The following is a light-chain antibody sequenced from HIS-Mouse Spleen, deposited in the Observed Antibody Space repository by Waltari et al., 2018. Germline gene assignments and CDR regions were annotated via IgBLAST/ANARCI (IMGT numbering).Light chain of an antibody. CDR1: QGISSY. V-gene: IGKV1-9*01. CDR3: QQLNSYPPT. CDR2: AAS. Sequence: DIQLTQSPSFLSASVGDRITIPCRASQGISSYLAWYQQKPGKAPKLLIHAASTLQSGVPSRFSGSGSGTEFTLTISSLQPEDFATYYCQQLNSYPPTFGQGTKVEIK. J-gene: IGKJ1*01.